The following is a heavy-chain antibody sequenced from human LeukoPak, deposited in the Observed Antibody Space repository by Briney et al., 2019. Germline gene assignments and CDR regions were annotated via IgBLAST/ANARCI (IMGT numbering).Heavy chain of an antibody. V-gene: IGHV4-34*01. D-gene: IGHD3-22*01. CDR2: INHSGST. Sequence: SETLSLTCTVSGGSISSYYWSWIRQPPGKGLEWIGEINHSGSTNYNPSLKSRVTISVDTSKNQFSLKLSSVTAADTAVYYCARGRYYYDSSGPYYYYGMDVWGQGTTVTVSS. CDR3: ARGRYYYDSSGPYYYYGMDV. J-gene: IGHJ6*02. CDR1: GGSISSYY.